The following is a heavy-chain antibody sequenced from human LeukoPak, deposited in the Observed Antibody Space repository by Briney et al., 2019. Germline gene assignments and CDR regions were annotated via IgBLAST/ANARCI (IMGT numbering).Heavy chain of an antibody. D-gene: IGHD6-6*01. CDR2: ISGSSSYI. V-gene: IGHV3-21*01. CDR3: ARGSSNVAARNNWFDP. CDR1: GFTFSSHS. J-gene: IGHJ5*02. Sequence: GGSLRLSCAASGFTFSSHSMNWARQAPGKGLEWVSSISGSSSYIYYADSMKGRFTISRDNAKNSLYLQMNSLRAEDTAVYYCARGSSNVAARNNWFDPWGQGTLVTVSS.